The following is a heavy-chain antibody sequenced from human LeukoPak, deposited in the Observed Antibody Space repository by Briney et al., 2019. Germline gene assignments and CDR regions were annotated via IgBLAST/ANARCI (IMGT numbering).Heavy chain of an antibody. Sequence: GGSLRLSCACPGFTFDDYAMHWVRPAPGKGLEWVSGIYWNSGSIRYAASVKGRFTISRDYAKNSLYLQMNSLRAEDMALYYCAKTSTSYCAGDCLPGYFDLWGRGTMVTVSS. CDR3: AKTSTSYCAGDCLPGYFDL. CDR2: IYWNSGSI. J-gene: IGHJ2*01. D-gene: IGHD2-21*02. V-gene: IGHV3-9*03. CDR1: GFTFDDYA.